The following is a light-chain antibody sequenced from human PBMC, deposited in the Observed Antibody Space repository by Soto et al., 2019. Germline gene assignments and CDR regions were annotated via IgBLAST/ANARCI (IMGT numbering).Light chain of an antibody. Sequence: QSALTQPASVSGSPGQSITISCTGTSSDVGGYNYVSWYQQHPGKAPKLMIYDVSNRPSGVSNRFSGSKSGNTASLTISGLQAEDEADYYCCSYAGSSTLFGTGTKVTAL. CDR2: DVS. CDR1: SSDVGGYNY. CDR3: CSYAGSSTL. V-gene: IGLV2-14*01. J-gene: IGLJ1*01.